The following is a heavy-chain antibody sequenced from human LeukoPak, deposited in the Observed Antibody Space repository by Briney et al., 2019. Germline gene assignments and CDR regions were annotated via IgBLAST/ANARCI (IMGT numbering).Heavy chain of an antibody. D-gene: IGHD5-12*01. CDR2: ISGSGGST. CDR3: AKRSWGYDYVDFFDY. J-gene: IGHJ4*02. V-gene: IGHV3-23*01. CDR1: GFTFSSYA. Sequence: GGSLRLSCAASGFTFSSYAMSWVRQAPGKGLEWVSAISGSGGSTYYADSVKGRFTISRDNSKNTLYLQMNRLRAEDTAVYYCAKRSWGYDYVDFFDYWGQGTLVTVSS.